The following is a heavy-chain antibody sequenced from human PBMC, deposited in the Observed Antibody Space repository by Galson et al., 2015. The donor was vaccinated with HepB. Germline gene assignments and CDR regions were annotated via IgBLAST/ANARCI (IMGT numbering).Heavy chain of an antibody. CDR3: ATVHRSSSWRGGFDY. CDR2: IRYDGSNK. V-gene: IGHV3-30*02. CDR1: GFTFSSYG. Sequence: SLRLSCAASGFTFSSYGMHWVRQAPGKGLEWVAFIRYDGSNKYYADSVKGRFTISRDNSKNTLYLQMNSLRAEDTAVYYCATVHRSSSWRGGFDYWGQGTLVTVSS. D-gene: IGHD6-13*01. J-gene: IGHJ4*02.